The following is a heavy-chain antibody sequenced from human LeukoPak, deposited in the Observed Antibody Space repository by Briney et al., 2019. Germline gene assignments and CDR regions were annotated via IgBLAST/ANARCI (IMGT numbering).Heavy chain of an antibody. V-gene: IGHV3-74*01. Sequence: GGSLRLSCAASGFTFSGHWMHWVRQAPGKGLVWVSRIDSDGSTTSYADSVKGRFTISRDNAKNTLYLQMNSLRVEDTAVYYCARGRIAVAGTFDYWGQGTLVTVSS. CDR3: ARGRIAVAGTFDY. J-gene: IGHJ4*02. CDR2: IDSDGSTT. D-gene: IGHD6-19*01. CDR1: GFTFSGHW.